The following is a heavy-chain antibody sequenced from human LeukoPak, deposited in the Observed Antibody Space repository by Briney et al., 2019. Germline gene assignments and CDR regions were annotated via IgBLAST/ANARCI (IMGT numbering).Heavy chain of an antibody. D-gene: IGHD2-2*01. CDR3: AREHCSSTSCYYDY. CDR2: IYYSGST. CDR1: GGCISSYY. V-gene: IGHV4-59*01. J-gene: IGHJ4*02. Sequence: SETLSLTCTVSGGCISSYYWSWIRQPPGKGLEWIGYIYYSGSTNYNPSLKSRVTISVDTSKNQFSLKLSSVTAADTAVYYCAREHCSSTSCYYDYWGQGTLVTVSS.